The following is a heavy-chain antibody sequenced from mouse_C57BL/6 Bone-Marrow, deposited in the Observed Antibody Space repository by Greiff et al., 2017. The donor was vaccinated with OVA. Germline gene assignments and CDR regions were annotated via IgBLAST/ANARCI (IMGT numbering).Heavy chain of an antibody. CDR1: GYTFTGYW. D-gene: IGHD2-5*01. J-gene: IGHJ1*03. V-gene: IGHV1-9*01. CDR2: ILPGSGST. CDR3: ARWDYSNYLWYFDV. Sequence: QLQQSGAELMKPGASVQLSCKATGYTFTGYWIEWVKQRPGHGLEWIGEILPGSGSTNYNEKFKGKATFTADTSSNTAYMQLSSLTTEDSAIYYCARWDYSNYLWYFDVWGTGTTVTVSS.